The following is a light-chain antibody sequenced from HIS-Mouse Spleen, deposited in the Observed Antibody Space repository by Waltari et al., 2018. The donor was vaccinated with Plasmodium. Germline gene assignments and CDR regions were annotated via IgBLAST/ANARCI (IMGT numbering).Light chain of an antibody. CDR2: ECS. CDR3: SSYAGSNNLV. J-gene: IGLJ2*01. V-gene: IGLV2-8*01. CDR1: ISDVGGYNY. Sequence: QSALTQPPSASGSPGQSVTISCTGTISDVGGYNYVSWYQQHPGKAPKLMIYECSKRPSGVPERVSGSKSGNTASLTVSGLQAEDEADYYCSSYAGSNNLVFGGGTKLTVL.